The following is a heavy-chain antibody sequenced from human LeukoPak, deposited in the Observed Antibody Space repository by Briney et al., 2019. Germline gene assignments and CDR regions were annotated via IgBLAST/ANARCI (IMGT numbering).Heavy chain of an antibody. CDR1: GASLRSYY. V-gene: IGHV4-59*01. J-gene: IGHJ4*02. CDR3: ARDTRSYDSSGYFSFDY. D-gene: IGHD3-22*01. Sequence: SETLSLTCTVSGASLRSYYWNWIRQSPGKGPEWIGYIHYSGSSNYNPSLKSRATISIDTSKKQFPLKLTSVTAADTAFYFCARDTRSYDSSGYFSFDYWGLGTLVTVSS. CDR2: IHYSGSS.